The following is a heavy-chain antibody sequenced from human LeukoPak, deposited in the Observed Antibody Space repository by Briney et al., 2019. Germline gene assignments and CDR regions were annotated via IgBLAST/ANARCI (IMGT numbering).Heavy chain of an antibody. V-gene: IGHV3-23*01. J-gene: IGHJ4*02. D-gene: IGHD4-11*01. CDR1: GFTFSSYA. CDR2: ISGSGGST. CDR3: AKDGSSNYVTYFDY. Sequence: GGSLRLSCAASGFTFSSYAMSWVRQAPGKGLEWVSAISGSGGSTYYADSVKGRFTTSRDNSKNALYLQMNSLRAEDTAVYYCAKDGSSNYVTYFDYWGQGTLVTVSS.